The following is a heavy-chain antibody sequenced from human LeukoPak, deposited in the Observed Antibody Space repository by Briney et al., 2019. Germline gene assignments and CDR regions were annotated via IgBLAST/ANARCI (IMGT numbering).Heavy chain of an antibody. CDR1: GFTFSSYE. CDR3: ARGSRPTIFGVVNHLDY. V-gene: IGHV3-21*01. CDR2: ISSSSSYI. Sequence: GGSLRLSCAAFGFTFSSYEMNWVRQAPGKGLEWVSSISSSSSYIYYADSVKGRFTISRDNAKNSLYLQMNSLRAEDTAVYYCARGSRPTIFGVVNHLDYWGQGTLVTVSS. D-gene: IGHD3-3*01. J-gene: IGHJ4*02.